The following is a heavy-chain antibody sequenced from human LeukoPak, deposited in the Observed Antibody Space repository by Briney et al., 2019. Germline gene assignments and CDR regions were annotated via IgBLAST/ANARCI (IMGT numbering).Heavy chain of an antibody. V-gene: IGHV1-18*01. CDR3: ARSWSYGSCGFCGFDY. CDR1: GYTFTSYG. Sequence: GASVKVSCKASGYTFTSYGITWVRQAPGEGLEWMGWISAYNGNTNYAQKFQGKVTMTTDTSTSTAYMELRSLRSDDTAVYYCARSWSYGSCGFCGFDYRGQGTLVTVSS. D-gene: IGHD3-10*01. J-gene: IGHJ4*02. CDR2: ISAYNGNT.